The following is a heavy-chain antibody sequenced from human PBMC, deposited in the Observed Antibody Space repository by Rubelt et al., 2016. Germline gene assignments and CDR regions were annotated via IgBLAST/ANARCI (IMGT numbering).Heavy chain of an antibody. J-gene: IGHJ4*02. CDR1: GFSLSTSGLC. CDR2: IDWADDK. Sequence: QVTLRESGPALVKPTQTLTLTCTFSGFSLSTSGLCVSWIRQPPGKALEWLALIDWADDKYYSTSLKTRLTFSKYTPKDQVVLTMTNMDPVDTATYDCARTQTETEPDYRGQGTLVTVSS. D-gene: IGHD1-1*01. V-gene: IGHV2-70*01. CDR3: ARTQTETEPDY.